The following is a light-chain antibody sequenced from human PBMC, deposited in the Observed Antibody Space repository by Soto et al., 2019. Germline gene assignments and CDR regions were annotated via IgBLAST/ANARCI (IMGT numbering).Light chain of an antibody. CDR1: QGIKNW. J-gene: IGKJ5*01. Sequence: DIQMTQSPSYVSASVGDRVTITCRASQGIKNWLAWYQQKPGKAPNLLIYTGSSLQSGVPSRFRGSGSGTDFTLTINSLQHEDFATYYCHQAASFPITFGQGTRLEIK. V-gene: IGKV1-12*01. CDR3: HQAASFPIT. CDR2: TGS.